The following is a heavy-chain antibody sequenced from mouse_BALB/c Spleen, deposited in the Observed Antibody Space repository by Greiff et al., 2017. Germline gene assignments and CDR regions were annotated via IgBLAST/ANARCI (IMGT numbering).Heavy chain of an antibody. V-gene: IGHV1-7*01. CDR1: GYTFTSYW. J-gene: IGHJ2*01. CDR2: INPSTGYT. D-gene: IGHD1-2*01. CDR3: ARRIHYYGYFDY. Sequence: QVQLQQSGAELAKPGASVKMSCKASGYTFTSYWMHWVKQRPGQGLEWIGYINPSTGYTEYNQKFKDKATLTADKSSSTAYMQLSSLTSEDSAVYYCARRIHYYGYFDYWGQGTTLTVSS.